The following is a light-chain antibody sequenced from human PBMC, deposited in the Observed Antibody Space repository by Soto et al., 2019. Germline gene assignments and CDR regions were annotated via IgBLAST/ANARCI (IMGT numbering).Light chain of an antibody. J-gene: IGLJ1*01. Sequence: QSALTQPASVSGSPGQSITISCTGSSTDVGAYNYVSWYQQHPGKAPKLMISEVSNRPSGVSNRFSGSKSGNTASLTISGLRAEDEADYYCSSYTSTSTIFVFGTGTKVTVL. CDR3: SSYTSTSTIFV. CDR1: STDVGAYNY. CDR2: EVS. V-gene: IGLV2-14*01.